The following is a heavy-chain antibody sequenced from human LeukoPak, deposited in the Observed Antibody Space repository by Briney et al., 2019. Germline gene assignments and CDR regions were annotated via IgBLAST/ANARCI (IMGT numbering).Heavy chain of an antibody. J-gene: IGHJ6*03. CDR3: ARDRRAPYYGFRSGYIDHYYMDV. D-gene: IGHD3-3*01. Sequence: AGGSLRLSCAASEFTFNNYWMSWDRKAPGKGLEWVAKINQDGSEKNYVDSVKGRFTISRDNAKNSLYLQMNSVRAEDTAVYYCARDRRAPYYGFRSGYIDHYYMDVWGKGTTVTVSS. CDR2: INQDGSEK. CDR1: EFTFNNYW. V-gene: IGHV3-7*01.